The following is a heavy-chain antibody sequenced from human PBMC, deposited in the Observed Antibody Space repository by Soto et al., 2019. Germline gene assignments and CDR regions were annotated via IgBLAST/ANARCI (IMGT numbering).Heavy chain of an antibody. Sequence: ASVKVSCKASGYTFTGYYMHWVRQAPGQGLEWMGWINPNSGGTNYAQKFQGRVTMTRDTSISTAYMELSRLRSDDTAVYYCARDSNRYPHGYYYYYGMDVWGQGTTVTVSS. J-gene: IGHJ6*02. D-gene: IGHD3-16*02. CDR3: ARDSNRYPHGYYYYYGMDV. CDR2: INPNSGGT. V-gene: IGHV1-2*02. CDR1: GYTFTGYY.